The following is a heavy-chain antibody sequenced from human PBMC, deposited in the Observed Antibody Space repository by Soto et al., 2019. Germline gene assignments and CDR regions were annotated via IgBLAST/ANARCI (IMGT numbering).Heavy chain of an antibody. Sequence: SETLSLTCTVSGGSISSSSYYWGWIRQPPGKGLEWIGSIYYSGSTYYNPSLKSRVTISVDTSKNQFSLKLSSVTAADTAVYYCARQPFRRGLLAAAGRGPGNWFDPWGQGTLVTVSS. J-gene: IGHJ5*02. V-gene: IGHV4-39*01. CDR3: ARQPFRRGLLAAAGRGPGNWFDP. CDR1: GGSISSSSYY. CDR2: IYYSGST. D-gene: IGHD6-13*01.